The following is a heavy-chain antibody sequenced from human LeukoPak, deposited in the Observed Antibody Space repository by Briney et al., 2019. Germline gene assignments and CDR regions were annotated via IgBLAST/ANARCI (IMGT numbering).Heavy chain of an antibody. CDR1: GSTFTCYD. CDR2: INLNSGKT. Sequence: GAAVKVSFKCSGSTFTCYDSNWLRQPTAQGVEWMGLINLNSGKTGYAQQFKGRVTMTRNTSKSTVYIQLSSLRSEDTAVYYCARGTPSYYIDVWGQGTPVTVSS. J-gene: IGHJ4*01. D-gene: IGHD2-15*01. CDR3: ARGTPSYYIDV. V-gene: IGHV1-8*01.